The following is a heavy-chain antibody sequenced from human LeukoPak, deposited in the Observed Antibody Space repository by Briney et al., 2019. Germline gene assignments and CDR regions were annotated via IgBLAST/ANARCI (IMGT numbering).Heavy chain of an antibody. D-gene: IGHD3-16*01. CDR3: ARVGGDGQDY. V-gene: IGHV3-21*01. CDR1: GFTFSSYS. Sequence: GGSLRLSCAASGFTFSSYSMNWVRQAPGKRLEWVSSISSSSSYIYYADSVKGRFTISRDNAKNSLYLQMNSLRAEDTAVYYCARVGGDGQDYWGQGTLVTVSS. J-gene: IGHJ4*02. CDR2: ISSSSSYI.